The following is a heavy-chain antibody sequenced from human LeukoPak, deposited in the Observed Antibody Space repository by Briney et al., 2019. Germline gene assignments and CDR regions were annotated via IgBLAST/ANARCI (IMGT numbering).Heavy chain of an antibody. CDR2: IASSGDST. D-gene: IGHD6-13*01. CDR1: GFTFNSYA. Sequence: GGSLRLSCAASGFTFNSYAMSWVRQAPGKGLAWVSTIASSGDSTSYADSVRGRFTISRDNSNNTLYLQMITLRAEDTAVYYCAKGSAGYSSTWDRYFDYWGQGTLVTVSS. V-gene: IGHV3-23*01. CDR3: AKGSAGYSSTWDRYFDY. J-gene: IGHJ4*02.